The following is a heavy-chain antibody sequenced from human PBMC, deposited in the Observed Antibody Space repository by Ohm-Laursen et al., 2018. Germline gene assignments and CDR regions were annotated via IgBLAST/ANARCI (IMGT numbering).Heavy chain of an antibody. D-gene: IGHD2-15*01. CDR2: LSGSGHDT. CDR1: GFTFSSYA. J-gene: IGHJ4*02. V-gene: IGHV3-23*01. Sequence: SLRLSCAASGFTFSSYAMSWVRQAPEKGLEWVSGLSGSGHDTYYTDSAKGRFTISRDNSKNTLYLQMNGLRAEDTAVYYCAKTRYFSRGSCDFDYWGQGTLVTVSS. CDR3: AKTRYFSRGSCDFDY.